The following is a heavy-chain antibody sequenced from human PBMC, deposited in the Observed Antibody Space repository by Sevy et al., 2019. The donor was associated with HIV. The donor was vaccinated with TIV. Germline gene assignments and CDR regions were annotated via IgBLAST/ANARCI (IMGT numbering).Heavy chain of an antibody. CDR1: GYTFTGYY. J-gene: IGHJ4*02. CDR2: INPNSGGT. CDR3: VRDMELVDEGTQEFYY. V-gene: IGHV1-2*02. D-gene: IGHD1-7*01. Sequence: KVSCKASGYTFTGYYMHWVRQAPGQGLEWMGWINPNSGGTNYAQKFQGRVTMTRDTSISTAYMELSRLRSDDTALYYCVRDMELVDEGTQEFYYWGQGTLVTVSS.